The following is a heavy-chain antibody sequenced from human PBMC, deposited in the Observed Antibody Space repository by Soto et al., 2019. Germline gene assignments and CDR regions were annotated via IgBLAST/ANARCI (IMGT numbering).Heavy chain of an antibody. CDR1: GYIFANHY. CDR3: ARADYYDGSGFNCDY. J-gene: IGHJ4*02. D-gene: IGHD3-22*01. CDR2: INPSGGST. V-gene: IGHV1-46*01. Sequence: QVQLVQSGAEVKKPGASMKVSCKASGYIFANHYIRWVRQAPGQGLEWMGIINPSGGSTNYLQKFQGRVTMTRDTSTSTVYMELSSLRSEDTAVYFCARADYYDGSGFNCDYCGQGTLVTVSS.